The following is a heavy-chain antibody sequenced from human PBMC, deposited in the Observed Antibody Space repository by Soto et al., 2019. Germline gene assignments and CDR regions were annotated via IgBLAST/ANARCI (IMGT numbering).Heavy chain of an antibody. Sequence: QVQLVESGGGVVQPGRSLRLSCAASGFTFSSYAMHWVRQAPGKGLEWVAVISYDGSNKYYADSVKGRFTISRDNSKNTLYLQMNSLRAEDTAVYYCAREVDYGDYALGFDIWGQGTMVTVSS. D-gene: IGHD4-17*01. CDR1: GFTFSSYA. CDR3: AREVDYGDYALGFDI. J-gene: IGHJ3*02. V-gene: IGHV3-30-3*01. CDR2: ISYDGSNK.